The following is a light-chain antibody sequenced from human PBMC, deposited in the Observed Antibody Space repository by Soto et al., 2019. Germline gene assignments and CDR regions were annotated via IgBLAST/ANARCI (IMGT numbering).Light chain of an antibody. CDR2: KAS. CDR3: LQDHDDSWT. J-gene: IGKJ1*01. CDR1: QTISSW. V-gene: IGKV1-5*03. Sequence: DIQMTQSPSTLSVSVGDRVTITCRASQTISSWLAWYQQKPGKAPKLLIYKASTLKSGVPSRFSGSRSGTEFTLTVSSLQPEDFATYYCLQDHDDSWTFGQGTKVDIK.